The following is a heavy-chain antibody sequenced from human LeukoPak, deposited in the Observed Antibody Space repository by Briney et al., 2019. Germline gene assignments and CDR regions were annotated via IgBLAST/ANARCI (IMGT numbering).Heavy chain of an antibody. Sequence: SETLSLTCTTSGVSISRFYWSWVRQPPGKGPEWIGNIYSGVPTYFNPSLKSRVIISVDTSKNQFSLNLTSVTAADTAMYYCVQTTGWPGFDYWGQGILVTVSS. V-gene: IGHV4-4*09. CDR3: VQTTGWPGFDY. CDR2: IYSGVPT. J-gene: IGHJ4*02. CDR1: GVSISRFY. D-gene: IGHD1-1*01.